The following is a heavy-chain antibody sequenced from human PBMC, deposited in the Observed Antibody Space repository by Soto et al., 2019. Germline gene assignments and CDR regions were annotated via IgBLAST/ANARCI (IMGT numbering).Heavy chain of an antibody. V-gene: IGHV3-23*01. CDR2: ISGSGGST. CDR1: GFTFSSYA. Sequence: GGSLRLSCAASGFTFSSYAMSWVRQAPGKGLEWVSAISGSGGSTYYADSVKGRFTISRDNSKNTLYLQMNSLRAEDTAVYYCAKGHYDNYMDYYYGMDVWGQGTTVTVSS. CDR3: AKGHYDNYMDYYYGMDV. J-gene: IGHJ6*02. D-gene: IGHD3-16*01.